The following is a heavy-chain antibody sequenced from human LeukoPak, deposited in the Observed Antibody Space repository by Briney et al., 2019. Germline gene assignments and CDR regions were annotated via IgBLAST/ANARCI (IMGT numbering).Heavy chain of an antibody. CDR1: GGSFSGYY. CDR3: ARGMDTAMVTAGYYFDY. CDR2: INHSGST. V-gene: IGHV4-34*01. J-gene: IGHJ4*02. Sequence: ASETLSLTCAVYGGSFSGYYWSWIRQPPGKGLEWIGEINHSGSTNYNPSLKSRVTISVDTSKNQFSLKLSSVTAADTAVYYCARGMDTAMVTAGYYFDYWGQGTLVTVSS. D-gene: IGHD5-18*01.